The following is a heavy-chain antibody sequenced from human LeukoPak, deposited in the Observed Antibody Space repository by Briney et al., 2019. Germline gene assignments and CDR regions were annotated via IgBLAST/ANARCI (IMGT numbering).Heavy chain of an antibody. D-gene: IGHD3-3*01. J-gene: IGHJ6*02. Sequence: GGSLRLSCAASGFTFSDYYMSWVRQAPGKGLEWVSSISSSSSYIYYADSVKGRFTISRDNAKNSLYLQMNSLRAEDTAVYYCARNGITIFGVVIIDYYYGMDVWGQGTTVTVSS. CDR3: ARNGITIFGVVIIDYYYGMDV. CDR1: GFTFSDYY. V-gene: IGHV3-21*01. CDR2: ISSSSSYI.